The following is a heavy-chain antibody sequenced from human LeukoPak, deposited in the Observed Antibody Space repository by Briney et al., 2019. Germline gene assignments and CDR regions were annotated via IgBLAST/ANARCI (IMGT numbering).Heavy chain of an antibody. CDR2: ISAYNGNT. J-gene: IGHJ5*02. Sequence: VASVKVSCKASGYTFTSYGISWVRQAPGQGLEWMGWISAYNGNTNYAQKLQGRVTTTTDTSTSTAYMELRSLRSDDTAVYYCARDLGSSATSTNWFDPWGQGTLVTVSS. V-gene: IGHV1-18*01. CDR3: ARDLGSSATSTNWFDP. CDR1: GYTFTSYG. D-gene: IGHD6-6*01.